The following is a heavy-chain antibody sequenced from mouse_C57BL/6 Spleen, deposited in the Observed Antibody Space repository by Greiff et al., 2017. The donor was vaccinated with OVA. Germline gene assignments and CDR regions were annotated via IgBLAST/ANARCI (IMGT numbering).Heavy chain of an antibody. D-gene: IGHD1-1*01. J-gene: IGHJ4*01. CDR2: ISSGGDYI. CDR3: TRERYGSSSMDY. V-gene: IGHV5-9-1*02. CDR1: GFTFSSYA. Sequence: EVQGVESGEGLVKPGGSLKLSCAASGFTFSSYAMSWVRQTPEKRLEWVAYISSGGDYIYYADTVTGRFTISRDNARNTLYLQMSSLKSEDTAMYYCTRERYGSSSMDYWGQGTSVTVSS.